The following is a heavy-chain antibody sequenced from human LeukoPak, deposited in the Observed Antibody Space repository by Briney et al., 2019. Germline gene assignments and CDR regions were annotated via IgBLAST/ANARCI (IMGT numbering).Heavy chain of an antibody. V-gene: IGHV4-59*01. CDR2: IYYSGST. J-gene: IGHJ4*02. Sequence: SETLSLTCTVSGGSISSYYRSWIRQPPGKGLEWIGYIYYSGSTNYNPSLKSRVTISVDTSKNQFALKLSSVTAADTAVYYCARGNYDSSGYYQHQFDYWGQGTLVTVSS. CDR3: ARGNYDSSGYYQHQFDY. D-gene: IGHD3-22*01. CDR1: GGSISSYY.